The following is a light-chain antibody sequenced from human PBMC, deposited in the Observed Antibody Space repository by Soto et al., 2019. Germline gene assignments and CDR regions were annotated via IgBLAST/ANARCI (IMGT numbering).Light chain of an antibody. CDR1: SSDVGAYIY. CDR3: GSYAGGNNPYV. CDR2: EAS. Sequence: QSALTQPPSASGSPGQSVTISCTGTSSDVGAYIYVSWYQHHPGKAPKLIIYEASKRPSGVPDRFSGSKSGDTASLTVSGLQAEDEADYYCGSYAGGNNPYVFGTGTKLTGL. V-gene: IGLV2-8*01. J-gene: IGLJ1*01.